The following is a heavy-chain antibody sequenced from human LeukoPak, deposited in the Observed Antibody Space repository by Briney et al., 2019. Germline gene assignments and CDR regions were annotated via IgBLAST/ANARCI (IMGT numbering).Heavy chain of an antibody. D-gene: IGHD6-6*01. CDR3: ARDPVWRQLVGPYYYYMDV. CDR2: INPNSGGT. CDR1: GYTFTGYY. J-gene: IGHJ6*03. Sequence: ASVKVSCKASGYTFTGYYMHWVRQAPGQGLEWMGRINPNSGGTNYAQKFQGRVTMTRDTSISTAYMELSRLRSDDTAVYYCARDPVWRQLVGPYYYYMDVWGKGTTVTVPS. V-gene: IGHV1-2*06.